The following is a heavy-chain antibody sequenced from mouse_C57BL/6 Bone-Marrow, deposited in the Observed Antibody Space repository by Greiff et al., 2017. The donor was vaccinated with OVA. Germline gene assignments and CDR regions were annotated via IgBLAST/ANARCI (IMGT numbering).Heavy chain of an antibody. CDR2: IDPENGDT. CDR1: GFNIKDDY. CDR3: TTKDYYAMGY. Sequence: VQLQQSGAELVRPGASVKLSCTASGFNIKDDYMHWVKQRPEQGLEWIGWIDPENGDTEYASKFQGKATITADTSSNTAYLQLSSLTSEDTAVYYCTTKDYYAMGYWGQGTSVTVSS. V-gene: IGHV14-4*01. J-gene: IGHJ4*01.